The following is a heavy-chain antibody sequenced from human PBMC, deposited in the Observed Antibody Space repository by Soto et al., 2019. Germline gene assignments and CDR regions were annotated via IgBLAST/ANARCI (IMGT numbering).Heavy chain of an antibody. CDR1: GGSFSDFA. CDR3: ARGAIVAVPAALSSYHDYTNYRFDS. Sequence: QVQLAQSGAEMTKPGSSVKVSCRASGGSFSDFAFSWVRQAPGQGLEWLGGIIPMFAATKYAQRLQDRVTITADESKNTVYLALNSLTYENTAIYYCARGAIVAVPAALSSYHDYTNYRFDSWGQGTLVNVSS. V-gene: IGHV1-69*01. CDR2: IIPMFAAT. D-gene: IGHD2-15*01. J-gene: IGHJ4*02.